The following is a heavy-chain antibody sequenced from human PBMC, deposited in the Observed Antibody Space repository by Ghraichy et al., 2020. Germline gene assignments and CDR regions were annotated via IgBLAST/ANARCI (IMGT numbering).Heavy chain of an antibody. D-gene: IGHD6-13*01. V-gene: IGHV3-48*01. CDR1: GFSFSDYS. CDR3: ARLPLPRRAAVGDWYFDL. J-gene: IGHJ2*01. CDR2: ITGSSITI. Sequence: DSLNISCEGSGFSFSDYSMIWVRLTPRKALEWVSYITGSSITIFYTDSVKGRFTISRDNAKNSLYLQMNSLRAEDTAVYYCARLPLPRRAAVGDWYFDLWGRGTLVTVSS.